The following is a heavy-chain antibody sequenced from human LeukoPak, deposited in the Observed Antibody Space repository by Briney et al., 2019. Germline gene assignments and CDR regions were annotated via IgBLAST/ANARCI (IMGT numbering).Heavy chain of an antibody. D-gene: IGHD4-17*01. V-gene: IGHV3-11*04. CDR1: GFTVSDNY. CDR3: ARETVGLDY. J-gene: IGHJ4*02. CDR2: ISDGSSTL. Sequence: PGGSLRLSCAASGFTVSDNYMSWVRQAPGKGLEWVSYISDGSSTLYYADSVRGRFTISRDNAKNSLYLQINSLRDEDTAVYYCARETVGLDYWGQGTLVTVSS.